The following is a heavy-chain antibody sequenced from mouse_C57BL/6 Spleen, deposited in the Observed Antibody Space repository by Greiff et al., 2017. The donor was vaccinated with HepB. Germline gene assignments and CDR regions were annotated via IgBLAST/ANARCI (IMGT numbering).Heavy chain of an antibody. CDR2: IRSKSSNYAT. V-gene: IGHV10-3*01. Sequence: EVQRVESGGGLVQPKGSLKLSCAASGFTFNTYAMHWVRQAPGKGLEWVARIRSKSSNYATYYADSVKDRFTISRDDSQSMLYLQMNNLKTEDTAMYYCVRDSPAHYYGSSHFDYWGQGTTLTVSS. CDR1: GFTFNTYA. J-gene: IGHJ2*01. CDR3: VRDSPAHYYGSSHFDY. D-gene: IGHD1-1*01.